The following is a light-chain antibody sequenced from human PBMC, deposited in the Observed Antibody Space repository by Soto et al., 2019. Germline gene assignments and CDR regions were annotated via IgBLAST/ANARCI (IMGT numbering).Light chain of an antibody. Sequence: EIGLTQSPGTLSLSPGERATLSCRASQSVSSSYLAWYQQKPGEAPRLLFYGASSRATGTPDRFSGSGSGKDFTLTTSRLEPEDLAVYYCQQNGSSTWRCGKGTKVEIK. J-gene: IGKJ1*01. V-gene: IGKV3-20*01. CDR3: QQNGSSTWR. CDR1: QSVSSSY. CDR2: GAS.